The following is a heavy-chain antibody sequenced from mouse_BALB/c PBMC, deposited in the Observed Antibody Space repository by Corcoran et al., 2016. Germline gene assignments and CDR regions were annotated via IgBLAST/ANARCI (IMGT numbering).Heavy chain of an antibody. CDR3: ARWDYGSSYRYFDV. V-gene: IGHV14-3*02. Sequence: EVQLQQSGAELVKPGASVKLSCTASGFNIKDTYMHWVKQRPEQGLEWIGRIDPANGNTKYDPKFQGKATITADTSSNTAYLQLSSLTSEDTAVYYCARWDYGSSYRYFDVWGAGTTVTVSS. CDR2: IDPANGNT. CDR1: GFNIKDTY. J-gene: IGHJ1*01. D-gene: IGHD1-1*01.